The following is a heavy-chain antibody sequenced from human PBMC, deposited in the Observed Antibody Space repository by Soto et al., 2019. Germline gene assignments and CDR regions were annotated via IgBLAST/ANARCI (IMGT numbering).Heavy chain of an antibody. J-gene: IGHJ4*02. CDR2: IYHSGST. CDR3: ARQTDVDTAMDHFDY. CDR1: GGSISSGGYS. Sequence: QLQLQESGSGLVKPSQTLSLTCAVSGGSISSGGYSWSRIRQPPGKGLEWIGYIYHSGSTYYNPSLKSRVTISVDRSKNQFSLKLSSVTAADTAVYYCARQTDVDTAMDHFDYWGQGTLVTVSS. D-gene: IGHD5-18*01. V-gene: IGHV4-30-2*01.